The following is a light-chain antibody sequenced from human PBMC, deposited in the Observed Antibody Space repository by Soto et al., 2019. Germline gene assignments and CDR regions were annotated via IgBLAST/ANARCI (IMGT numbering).Light chain of an antibody. CDR1: QSVXXXX. J-gene: IGKJ2*01. V-gene: IGKV3-20*01. Sequence: EIVLTQSPGTLSLSPGERATLSCRASQSVXXXXLAWYQQIPGQAPRLLIYGASIRATGIPDRFSGSGSGXDXXXXXXXXXPEDFAVYYCXXSGSSFYTFGQGTKLEIK. CDR3: XXSGSSFYT. CDR2: GAS.